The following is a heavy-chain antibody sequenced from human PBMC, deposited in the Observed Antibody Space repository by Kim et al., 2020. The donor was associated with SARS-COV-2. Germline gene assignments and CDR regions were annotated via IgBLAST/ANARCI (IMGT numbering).Heavy chain of an antibody. CDR2: IRYDGGQT. Sequence: GGSLRLSCAASGFPFSYYTMHWVRQAPAKGLEWVAIIRYDGGQTHYADSVRGRFTISRDNTKDTLYLQMDSLRTEDTAVYYSATDGEGTGPSLYYWGKGT. V-gene: IGHV3-30*04. D-gene: IGHD3-10*01. CDR3: ATDGEGTGPSLYY. CDR1: GFPFSYYT. J-gene: IGHJ4*02.